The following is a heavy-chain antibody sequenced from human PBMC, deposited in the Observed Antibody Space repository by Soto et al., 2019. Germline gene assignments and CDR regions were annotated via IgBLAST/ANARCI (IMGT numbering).Heavy chain of an antibody. CDR2: IKDSGNT. Sequence: SETQSLTCTVSGGSISSYYWTWIRQPPGKRLEWIGYIKDSGNTNYNPSLKSRVTMSLDTSKNQFSLKVNSVTAADTAVYYCARVSPSYSTGWYYFDYWGQGTLVTVSS. CDR1: GGSISSYY. J-gene: IGHJ4*02. V-gene: IGHV4-59*01. D-gene: IGHD6-19*01. CDR3: ARVSPSYSTGWYYFDY.